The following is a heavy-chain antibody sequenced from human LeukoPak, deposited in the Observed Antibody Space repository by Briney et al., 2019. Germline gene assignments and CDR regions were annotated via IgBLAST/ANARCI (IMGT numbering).Heavy chain of an antibody. V-gene: IGHV1-18*01. J-gene: IGHJ5*02. CDR3: ARVSLGYCSSTSCYLYNWFDP. CDR1: GYTFTSYG. CDR2: ISAYNGNT. Sequence: PEASVKVSCKASGYTFTSYGISWVRQAPGQGLEWMGWISAYNGNTNYAQKLQGRVTMTTDTSTSTAYMELRSLRSDDTAVYYCARVSLGYCSSTSCYLYNWFDPWGQGTLVTVSS. D-gene: IGHD2-2*01.